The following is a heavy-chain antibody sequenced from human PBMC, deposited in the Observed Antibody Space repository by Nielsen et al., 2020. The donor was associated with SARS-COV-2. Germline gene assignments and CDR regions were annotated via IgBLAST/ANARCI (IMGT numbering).Heavy chain of an antibody. J-gene: IGHJ4*02. D-gene: IGHD6-13*01. V-gene: IGHV3-9*01. CDR3: ARDNSAAAGLSYFDY. CDR2: ISWNSGSI. CDR1: GFTFSSYA. Sequence: SLKISCAASGFTFSSYAMHWVRQAPGKGLEWVSGISWNSGSIGYADSVKGRFTISRDNAKNSLYLQMNSLRAEDTAVYYCARDNSAAAGLSYFDYWGQGTLVTVSS.